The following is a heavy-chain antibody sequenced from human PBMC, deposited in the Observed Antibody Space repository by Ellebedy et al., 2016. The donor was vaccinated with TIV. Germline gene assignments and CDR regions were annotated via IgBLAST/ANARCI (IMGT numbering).Heavy chain of an antibody. CDR1: GGTVSSYY. CDR2: FYYSGKT. Sequence: MPSETLSLTCTVSGGTVSSYYWSWIRQPPGKGLEWIGYFYYSGKTNYNPSLKSRVTISVDTSKHQLSLKLSSVTAADTAVYHCARIHLAEGDAFDIWGQGTMVTVSS. CDR3: ARIHLAEGDAFDI. J-gene: IGHJ3*02. D-gene: IGHD3-3*02. V-gene: IGHV4-59*02.